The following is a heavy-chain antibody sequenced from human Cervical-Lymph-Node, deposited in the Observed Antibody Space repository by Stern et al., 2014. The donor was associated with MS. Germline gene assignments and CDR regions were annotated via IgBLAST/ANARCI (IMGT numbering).Heavy chain of an antibody. CDR1: GFTFSSYW. CDR3: AREGIERLRFLEWVRASATDNWFDP. CDR2: INSDGSSP. Sequence: EAQLVESGGGLVRPGGSLRLSCAASGFTFSSYWMHWVRQAPGKGLGWVSGINSDGSSPSYADSVKGRFTISRDNAKNTLYLQMNSLRAEDTAVYYCAREGIERLRFLEWVRASATDNWFDPWGQGTLVTVSS. J-gene: IGHJ5*02. V-gene: IGHV3-74*01. D-gene: IGHD3-3*01.